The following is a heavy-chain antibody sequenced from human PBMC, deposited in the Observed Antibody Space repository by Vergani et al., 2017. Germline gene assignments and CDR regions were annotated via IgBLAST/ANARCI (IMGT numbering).Heavy chain of an antibody. V-gene: IGHV4-39*01. CDR1: GGSISSGGYY. CDR2: IYYSGST. J-gene: IGHJ3*02. Sequence: QVQLQESGPGLVKPSQTLSLTCTVSGGSISSGGYYWSWIRQHPGKGLEWIGSIYYSGSTYCNPSLKSRVTISVDTSKNQFSLKLNSVTAADTAVYYRARQGSGGGSGDAFDIWGQGTMVTVSS. D-gene: IGHD3-16*01. CDR3: ARQGSGGGSGDAFDI.